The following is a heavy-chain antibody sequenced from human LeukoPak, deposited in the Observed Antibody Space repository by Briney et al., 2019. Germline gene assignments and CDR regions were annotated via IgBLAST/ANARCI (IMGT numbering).Heavy chain of an antibody. V-gene: IGHV4-4*07. Sequence: SETLSLTCSVSGGAVISYYWSWIRQPAGKGPEWIGRIYPTGNTDYNPSLKTRVTMSTDLSKKQFSLRLRSVTAADTAVYYCARLKFYDSTGYSPGYYMDVWGKGTAVTVSS. CDR2: IYPTGNT. CDR1: GGAVISYY. D-gene: IGHD3-22*01. J-gene: IGHJ6*03. CDR3: ARLKFYDSTGYSPGYYMDV.